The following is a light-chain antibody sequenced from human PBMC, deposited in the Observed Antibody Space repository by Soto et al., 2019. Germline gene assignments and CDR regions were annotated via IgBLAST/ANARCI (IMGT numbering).Light chain of an antibody. Sequence: QSALTQPPSVSGAPGQRVTISCTGSSSNIGAGFDVHWYQQLPGTAPKLLIYANTIRPSGVPDRFSGSKSATSASLAITGLQAEDEADYFCQSYDTSLTADVFGTGTKLTVL. V-gene: IGLV1-40*01. CDR1: SSNIGAGFD. CDR3: QSYDTSLTADV. J-gene: IGLJ1*01. CDR2: ANT.